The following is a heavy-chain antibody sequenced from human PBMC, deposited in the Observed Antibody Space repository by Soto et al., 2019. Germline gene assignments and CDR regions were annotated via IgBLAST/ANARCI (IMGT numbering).Heavy chain of an antibody. D-gene: IGHD6-6*01. CDR3: ARTSKARSGVFDY. J-gene: IGHJ4*02. V-gene: IGHV4-59*01. Sequence: QVQLQESGPGLVKPSETLSLTCTVSGGSISSYYWSWIRQPPGKGLEWIGYIYYSGSTNYNPSLKSRVTISVDTSKNQFSLKLSSVTAADTAVYYCARTSKARSGVFDYWGQGTLVTVSS. CDR2: IYYSGST. CDR1: GGSISSYY.